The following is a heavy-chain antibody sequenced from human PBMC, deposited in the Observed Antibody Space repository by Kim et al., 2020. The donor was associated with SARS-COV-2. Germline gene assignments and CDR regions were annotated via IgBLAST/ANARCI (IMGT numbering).Heavy chain of an antibody. CDR2: ISSSSSTI. CDR3: ARDRLYYDFWSGHTFDY. V-gene: IGHV3-48*02. J-gene: IGHJ4*02. D-gene: IGHD3-3*01. Sequence: GGSLRLSCAASGFTFSSYSMNWVRQAPGKGLEWVSYISSSSSTIYYADSVKGRFTISRDNAKNSLYLQMNSLRDEDTAVYYCARDRLYYDFWSGHTFDYWGQGTLVTVSS. CDR1: GFTFSSYS.